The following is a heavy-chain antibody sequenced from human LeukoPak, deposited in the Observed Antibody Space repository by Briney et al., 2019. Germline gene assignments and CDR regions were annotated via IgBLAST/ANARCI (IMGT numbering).Heavy chain of an antibody. CDR1: RFTFSSYG. CDR3: AKGPEGDYLDY. Sequence: GGSLRLSCAASRFTFSSYGMHWVRQAPGKGLEWVAVISYDGSNEYYADSVKGRFTISRDNSKNTLYLQMNSLRAEDTAVYYCAKGPEGDYLDYWGQGTLVTVSS. V-gene: IGHV3-30*18. D-gene: IGHD1-14*01. J-gene: IGHJ4*02. CDR2: ISYDGSNE.